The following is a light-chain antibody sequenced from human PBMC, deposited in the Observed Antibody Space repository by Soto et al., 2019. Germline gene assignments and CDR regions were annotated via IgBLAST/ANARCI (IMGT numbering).Light chain of an antibody. J-gene: IGKJ1*01. V-gene: IGKV3-20*01. Sequence: EIVLTQSPGTLSVSPGERATLSCRASQTVTDDYLAWYQQRPGQAPRLLIYGATRRASGFPDRFSGSGSGTDFTLTINRLEPEDSAVYYCQQYIGGPWAFGQGTRVEIK. CDR3: QQYIGGPWA. CDR2: GAT. CDR1: QTVTDDY.